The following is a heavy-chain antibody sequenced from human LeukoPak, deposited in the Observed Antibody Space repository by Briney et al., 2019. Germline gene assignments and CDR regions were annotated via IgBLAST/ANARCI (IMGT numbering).Heavy chain of an antibody. D-gene: IGHD3-10*01. CDR1: GGSISSYY. J-gene: IGHJ5*02. V-gene: IGHV4-59*08. CDR2: IYYSGST. Sequence: SETLSLTCTVSGGSISSYYWSWIRQPPGKGLEWIGYIYYSGSTNYNPSLKSRVTISVDTSKNQFSLKLSSVTAADTAVYYCARLLPTYYYGSGSDSQPWGQGTLVTVSS. CDR3: ARLLPTYYYGSGSDSQP.